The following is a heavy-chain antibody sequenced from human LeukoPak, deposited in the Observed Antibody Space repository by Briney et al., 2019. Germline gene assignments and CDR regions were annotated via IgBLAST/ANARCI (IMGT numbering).Heavy chain of an antibody. CDR1: GYTFTDYH. CDR3: ATLMAHLDY. Sequence: ASVKGSCTAFGYTFTDYHMHWVRQAPGQGLEWMGWINPNSSDTNYAQKFQGRVTMTRDTTISTAYMELSRLRSDDTAVFYCATLMAHLDYWGQGTLVTVSS. V-gene: IGHV1-2*02. J-gene: IGHJ4*02. CDR2: INPNSSDT. D-gene: IGHD2-8*01.